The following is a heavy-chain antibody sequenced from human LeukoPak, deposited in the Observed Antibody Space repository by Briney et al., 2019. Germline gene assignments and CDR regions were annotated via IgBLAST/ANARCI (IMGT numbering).Heavy chain of an antibody. D-gene: IGHD6-13*01. Sequence: SETLSLTCTVSGGSISSYYWSWIRQHPGKGLEWIGYIYYSGSTYYNPSLKSRVTISVDTSKNQFSLKLSSVTAADTAVYYCAGGIAAAGRGWFDPWGQGTLVTVSS. V-gene: IGHV4-59*06. CDR3: AGGIAAAGRGWFDP. CDR1: GGSISSYY. CDR2: IYYSGST. J-gene: IGHJ5*02.